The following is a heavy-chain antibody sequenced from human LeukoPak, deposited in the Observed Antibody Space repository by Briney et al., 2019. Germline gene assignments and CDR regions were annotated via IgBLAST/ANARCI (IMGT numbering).Heavy chain of an antibody. CDR2: ISSSSYI. D-gene: IGHD3-16*01. V-gene: IGHV3-21*01. CDR1: GFTLSSYS. J-gene: IGHJ6*02. Sequence: GGSLRLSCAASGFTLSSYSMNWVRQAPGKGLEWISSISSSSYIYYADSVQGRFTISRDNAKNSLHLQMNSLRAEDTAVYYCARDPRSINYGSYGMDVWGQGTTVTVSS. CDR3: ARDPRSINYGSYGMDV.